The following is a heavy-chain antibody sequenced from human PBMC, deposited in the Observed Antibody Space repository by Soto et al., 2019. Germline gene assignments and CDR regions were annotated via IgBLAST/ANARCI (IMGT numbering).Heavy chain of an antibody. D-gene: IGHD4-17*01. CDR2: ISSSSSYT. Sequence: QVQLVESGGGLVKPGGSLRLSCAASGFTFSDYYMSWIRQAPGKGLEWVSYISSSSSYTNYTDSVKGRFTISRDNARNSLYLQMNSLRAEDTAVYYGARGLTVASYFDYWGQGTLVTVSS. CDR3: ARGLTVASYFDY. V-gene: IGHV3-11*06. J-gene: IGHJ4*02. CDR1: GFTFSDYY.